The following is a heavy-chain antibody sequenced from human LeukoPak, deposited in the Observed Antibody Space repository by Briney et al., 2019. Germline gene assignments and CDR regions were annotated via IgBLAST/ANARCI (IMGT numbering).Heavy chain of an antibody. CDR1: GYTFTGYY. V-gene: IGHV1-2*02. Sequence: GASVKVSFKASGYTFTGYYMHWVRQAPGQGLEWMGWINPNSGGTNYAQKFQGRVTMTRDTSISTAYMELSRLTSDDTAVYYCARRINTGSLPFDYWGQGTLVTVSS. D-gene: IGHD1-26*01. J-gene: IGHJ4*02. CDR2: INPNSGGT. CDR3: ARRINTGSLPFDY.